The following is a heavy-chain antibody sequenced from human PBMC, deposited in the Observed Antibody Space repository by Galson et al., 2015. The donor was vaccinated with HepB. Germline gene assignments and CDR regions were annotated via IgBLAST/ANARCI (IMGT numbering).Heavy chain of an antibody. D-gene: IGHD3-10*01. CDR1: GFTFSSYA. CDR3: VKDDEGYYGSGSPDY. Sequence: SLRLSCAASGFTFSSYAMHWVRQAPGKGLEYVSSISSNGGSTYYADSVKGRFTISRDNSKNTLYLQMSSLRAEDTAVYYCVKDDEGYYGSGSPDYWGQGTLVTVSS. V-gene: IGHV3-64D*06. CDR2: ISSNGGST. J-gene: IGHJ4*02.